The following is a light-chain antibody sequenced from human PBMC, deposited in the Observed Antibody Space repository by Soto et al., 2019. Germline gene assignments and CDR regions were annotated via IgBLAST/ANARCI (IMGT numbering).Light chain of an antibody. CDR1: SGHSSYA. CDR2: LNSDGSH. Sequence: QPVLTQSPSASASLGASVKLTCTLSSGHSSYAIAWHQQQPEKGPRYLMKLNSDGSHSKGDGIPDRFSGSSSGAERYLTISSLQSEDEADYYGQTWGTGISVVFGGGTKVTVL. V-gene: IGLV4-69*01. CDR3: QTWGTGISVV. J-gene: IGLJ2*01.